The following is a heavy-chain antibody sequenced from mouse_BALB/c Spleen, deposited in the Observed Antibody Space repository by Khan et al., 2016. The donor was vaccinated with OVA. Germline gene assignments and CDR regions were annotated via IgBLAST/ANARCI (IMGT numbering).Heavy chain of an antibody. CDR3: ARGGYGGFAY. CDR1: GYTFTSYD. V-gene: IGHV1-85*01. CDR2: IFPGDGST. Sequence: QVRLQQSGAELVKPGTSVKLSCKASGYTFTSYDINWVRQRPEQGLDWIGWIFPGDGSTKYNEKFKGKATLTTDKSSSTAYMQLSRLTSEDSAVYCCARGGYGGFAYWGQGTLVTVSA. D-gene: IGHD2-14*01. J-gene: IGHJ3*01.